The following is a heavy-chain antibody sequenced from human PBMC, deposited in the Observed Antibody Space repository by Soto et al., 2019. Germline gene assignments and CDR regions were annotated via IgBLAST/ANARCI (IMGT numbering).Heavy chain of an antibody. J-gene: IGHJ4*02. D-gene: IGHD6-13*01. CDR3: ARWGQTPAAGPTFDC. V-gene: IGHV1-8*01. Sequence: QVQLVQSGAEVKKPGASVKVSCKTSGYTFTSHDMNWVRQATGQGLEWMGWMNPNSGNTGYAQKFQGRVRMTRNTSISTAYMELSSLISEDSAVYYCARWGQTPAAGPTFDCWGQETLVSVCS. CDR2: MNPNSGNT. CDR1: GYTFTSHD.